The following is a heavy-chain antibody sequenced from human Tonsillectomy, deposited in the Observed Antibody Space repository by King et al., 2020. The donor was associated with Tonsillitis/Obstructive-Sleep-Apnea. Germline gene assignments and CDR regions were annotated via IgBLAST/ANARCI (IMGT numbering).Heavy chain of an antibody. CDR1: GYNFTNYW. V-gene: IGHV5-51*01. CDR2: IYPGDSDT. J-gene: IGHJ5*02. CDR3: ARRGSSDWYANWFDP. D-gene: IGHD6-13*01. Sequence: VQLVESGAEVKKSGESLKISCKGSGYNFTNYWIGWVRQMPGKGLEWMGIIYPGDSDTRYSPSFQGQVTISADKSISTAYLHWSSLKAADTAMYYCARRGSSDWYANWFDPWGQGTLVTVAS.